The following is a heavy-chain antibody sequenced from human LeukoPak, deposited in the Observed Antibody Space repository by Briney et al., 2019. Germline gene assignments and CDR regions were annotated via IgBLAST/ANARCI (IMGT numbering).Heavy chain of an antibody. Sequence: GGSLRLSCAASGFTFSSYSMNWVRQAPGKGLEWVSSISSSSSYIYYADSVKGRFTISRDNAKNSLYLQMNSLRAEDTAVYYCAKSQSHFVVVVAAITPEYWGQGTLVTVSS. CDR2: ISSSSSYI. CDR1: GFTFSSYS. J-gene: IGHJ4*02. D-gene: IGHD2-15*01. CDR3: AKSQSHFVVVVAAITPEY. V-gene: IGHV3-21*04.